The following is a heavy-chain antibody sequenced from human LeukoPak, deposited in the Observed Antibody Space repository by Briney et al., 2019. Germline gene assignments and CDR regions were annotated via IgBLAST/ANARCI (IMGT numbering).Heavy chain of an antibody. CDR3: ARGLRRYYDFWSGFNWFDP. CDR1: GGSFSGYY. J-gene: IGHJ5*02. V-gene: IGHV4-34*01. Sequence: SETLSLTCAVYGGSFSGYYWSWIRQPPGEGLEWIGEINHSGSTNYNPSLKSRVTISVDTSKNQFSLKLRSVPAADTAVYYCARGLRRYYDFWSGFNWFDPWGQGTLVTVSS. D-gene: IGHD3-3*01. CDR2: INHSGST.